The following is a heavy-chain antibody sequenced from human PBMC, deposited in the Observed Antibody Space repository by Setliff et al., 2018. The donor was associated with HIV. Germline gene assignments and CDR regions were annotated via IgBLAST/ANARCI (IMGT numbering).Heavy chain of an antibody. Sequence: SETLSLTCTVSSDSISSRSDFWWGWIRQPPGKGLEWIGSIYHTGQTYDNPSVKSRLTISVDTDENQFSLKLRSVTAAETAVYYCARHLYSSSWSPDWFDPWGQGTLVTVSS. V-gene: IGHV4-39*01. CDR1: SDSISSRSDF. CDR2: IYHTGQT. J-gene: IGHJ5*02. D-gene: IGHD6-13*01. CDR3: ARHLYSSSWSPDWFDP.